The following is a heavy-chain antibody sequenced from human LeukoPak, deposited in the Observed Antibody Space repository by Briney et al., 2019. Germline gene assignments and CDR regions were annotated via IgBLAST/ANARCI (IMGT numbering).Heavy chain of an antibody. CDR1: GDSVSSNSAA. Sequence: SQTLSLTCAISGDSVSSNSAAWNWIRQSPSRGLEWLGRTYYRSKWYNDYAVSVKSRITINPDTSKNQFSLQLNSVTPEDTAVYYCARGFVVVPAAIGYYYYYMDVWGKGTTVTVSS. V-gene: IGHV6-1*01. CDR2: TYYRSKWYN. J-gene: IGHJ6*03. D-gene: IGHD2-2*02. CDR3: ARGFVVVPAAIGYYYYYMDV.